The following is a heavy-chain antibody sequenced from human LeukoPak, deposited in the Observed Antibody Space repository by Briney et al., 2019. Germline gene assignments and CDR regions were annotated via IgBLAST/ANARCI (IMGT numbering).Heavy chain of an antibody. V-gene: IGHV1-18*01. CDR1: GYTFANFG. Sequence: ASVNVSCKASGYTFANFGITWVRQAHGQGLEWMGWISVYNGNTNYAQNLQGRVTLTTDTSTSTAYMELRSLRSDDTALYYCARTCSSSSCYMVHWGQGTLVTVSS. D-gene: IGHD2-2*02. CDR2: ISVYNGNT. J-gene: IGHJ4*02. CDR3: ARTCSSSSCYMVH.